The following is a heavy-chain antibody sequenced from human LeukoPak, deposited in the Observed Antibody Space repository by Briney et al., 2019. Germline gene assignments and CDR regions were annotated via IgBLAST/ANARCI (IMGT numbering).Heavy chain of an antibody. Sequence: TGGSLRLSCVVSGLTFSDYWMSWVRQAPGKGLEWVGNIKQDGSETYYGDSVKGRFTISRDNAKKSLYLQMNNLRAEDTAVYYCARHLTFFDYWGQGALVSVSS. CDR1: GLTFSDYW. D-gene: IGHD4/OR15-4a*01. V-gene: IGHV3-7*01. J-gene: IGHJ4*02. CDR3: ARHLTFFDY. CDR2: IKQDGSET.